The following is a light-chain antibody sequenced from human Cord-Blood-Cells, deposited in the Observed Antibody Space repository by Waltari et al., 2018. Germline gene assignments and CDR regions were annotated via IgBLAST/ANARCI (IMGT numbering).Light chain of an antibody. CDR1: SSNLGGTP. Sequence: QSVLTQPPSASGTPGQRFTISCSGRSSNLGGTPLTWYQQLPGTAPKLLIYSNKQRPSGVPDRFSGSKSGTSASLAISGLQSEDEADYYCVAWDDSLNGYVFGTGTKVTVL. J-gene: IGLJ1*01. CDR2: SNK. V-gene: IGLV1-44*01. CDR3: VAWDDSLNGYV.